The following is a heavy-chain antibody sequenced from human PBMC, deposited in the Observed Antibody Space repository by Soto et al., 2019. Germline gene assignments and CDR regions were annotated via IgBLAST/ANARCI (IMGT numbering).Heavy chain of an antibody. Sequence: PSETLSLTCTVSGGSVSSGTYFWSWIRQPPGKGLEWIGFIYNSGTTNYNPSLKSRVTISVDTSKNQFSLKLSSVTAADTAMYYCARDRSYGYFDYWGQGTLVTVSS. V-gene: IGHV4-61*01. J-gene: IGHJ4*02. CDR1: GGSVSSGTYF. CDR3: ARDRSYGYFDY. CDR2: IYNSGTT. D-gene: IGHD5-18*01.